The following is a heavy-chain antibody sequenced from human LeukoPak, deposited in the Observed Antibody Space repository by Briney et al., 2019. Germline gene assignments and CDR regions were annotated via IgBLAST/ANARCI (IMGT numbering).Heavy chain of an antibody. CDR3: ARVGYSSGYYVYYLDY. J-gene: IGHJ4*02. CDR1: GGAISSYY. D-gene: IGHD6-19*01. Sequence: SETLSLTCTVSGGAISSYYWSWIRQPPGKGLEWIGYIYYSGSTNYNPSLKSRVTISVDRSKSQFSLKLSSVTAADTAVYYCARVGYSSGYYVYYLDYWGQGTLVTVSS. CDR2: IYYSGST. V-gene: IGHV4-59*01.